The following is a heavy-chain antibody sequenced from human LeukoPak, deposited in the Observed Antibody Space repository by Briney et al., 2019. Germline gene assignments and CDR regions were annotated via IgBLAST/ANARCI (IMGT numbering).Heavy chain of an antibody. CDR2: INHSGST. CDR1: GGSFSGYY. Sequence: SETLSLTCAVYGGSFSGYYWSWIRQPPGKGLEWIGEINHSGSTNYNPSLKSRVTISADTSKNQFSLKLSSVTATDTAVYYCASTDSSGYYYGYWGQGTLVTVSS. D-gene: IGHD3-22*01. CDR3: ASTDSSGYYYGY. J-gene: IGHJ4*02. V-gene: IGHV4-34*01.